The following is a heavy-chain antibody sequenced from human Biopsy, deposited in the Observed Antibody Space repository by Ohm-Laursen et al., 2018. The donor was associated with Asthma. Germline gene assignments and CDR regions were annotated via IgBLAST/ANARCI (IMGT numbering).Heavy chain of an antibody. CDR1: GFSFSEFV. CDR3: ARDVVWFREVGGMDV. V-gene: IGHV3-30*03. D-gene: IGHD3-10*01. J-gene: IGHJ6*02. CDR2: ISYDGGTK. Sequence: SLRLSCSASGFSFSEFVMHWVRQAPGKRLEWVAVISYDGGTKYSADSVKGRFIVSRDISKNILSLQMNSLRPEDTAVYYCARDVVWFREVGGMDVWGQGTTVTVSS.